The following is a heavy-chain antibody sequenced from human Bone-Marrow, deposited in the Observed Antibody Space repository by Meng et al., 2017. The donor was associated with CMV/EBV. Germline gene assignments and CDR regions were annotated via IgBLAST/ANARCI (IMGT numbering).Heavy chain of an antibody. CDR1: GFTVSYNY. V-gene: IGHV3-53*05. Sequence: GGSLRLSCAASGFTVSYNYMSWVRQAPGKGLEWVSLIYSDGSTYYTDSVRGRFTISRDNSKNTLYLQMNNLRPEDTAVYYCATLGPRTPLRGVWGQGTTVTVSS. CDR2: IYSDGST. D-gene: IGHD1-14*01. CDR3: ATLGPRTPLRGV. J-gene: IGHJ6*02.